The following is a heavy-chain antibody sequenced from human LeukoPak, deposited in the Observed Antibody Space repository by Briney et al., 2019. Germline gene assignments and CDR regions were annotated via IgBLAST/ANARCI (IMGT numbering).Heavy chain of an antibody. Sequence: GESLKISCKGSGYSFISYWIGWVRQMPGKGLEWMGIIYPGDSDTRYSPSFQGQVTISADKSISTAYLQWSSLKASDTAMYYCARPSTYCGGDCQGAFDIWGQGTMVTVSS. CDR1: GYSFISYW. CDR3: ARPSTYCGGDCQGAFDI. CDR2: IYPGDSDT. V-gene: IGHV5-51*01. J-gene: IGHJ3*02. D-gene: IGHD2-21*02.